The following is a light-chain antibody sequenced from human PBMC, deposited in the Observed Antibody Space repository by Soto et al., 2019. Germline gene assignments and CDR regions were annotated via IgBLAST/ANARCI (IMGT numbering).Light chain of an antibody. J-gene: IGLJ1*01. Sequence: SYDLTQSPSVSVSPGQTARITCSGDALTKKYAYWYQLKPGQAPLMVIYKDNERPSGIPERFSGSSSGTIATLTISGVQAEDEADYYCQSTHGSGRLYVFGSGTKLTVL. CDR2: KDN. CDR1: ALTKKY. V-gene: IGLV3-25*03. CDR3: QSTHGSGRLYV.